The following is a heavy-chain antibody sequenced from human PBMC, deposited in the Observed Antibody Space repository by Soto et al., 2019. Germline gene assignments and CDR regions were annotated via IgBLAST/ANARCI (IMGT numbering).Heavy chain of an antibody. CDR1: GFSLTSSGVG. CDR3: AHSPYTGYRFDFDY. Sequence: QITLKESGPTVVKPTQTLTVTCTFSGFSLTSSGVGVGWIRQPPGKALEWLALIYWDDDTRYNPSLKTRPTVTNDTSKNHVLLTMTNLDPVDTATYYFAHSPYTGYRFDFDYWGQGTRVTASS. J-gene: IGHJ4*02. CDR2: IYWDDDT. V-gene: IGHV2-5*02. D-gene: IGHD5-12*01.